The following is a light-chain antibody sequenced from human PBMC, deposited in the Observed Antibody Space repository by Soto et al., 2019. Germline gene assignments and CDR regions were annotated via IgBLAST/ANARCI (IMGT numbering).Light chain of an antibody. CDR2: DVS. CDR3: SSYTSSSPYV. Sequence: QTALTQPASESGTPGQSITISCTRTSSDVGGYNYVSWYQQHPGKAPKLMIYDVSNRPSGVSNRFSGSKSGNTASLTISGLQAEDEADYYCSSYTSSSPYVFGTGTKVTVL. J-gene: IGLJ1*01. CDR1: SSDVGGYNY. V-gene: IGLV2-14*01.